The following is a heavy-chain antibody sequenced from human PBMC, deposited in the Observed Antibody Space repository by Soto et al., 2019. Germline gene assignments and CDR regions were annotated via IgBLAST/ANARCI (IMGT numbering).Heavy chain of an antibody. V-gene: IGHV3-30*18. Sequence: VQLVESGGGVVQPGRSLRLSCAASGFTFSDYAMHWVRQAPGKGLEWVAVVSHDGRNTHYADSVKGRFTISRDSSKNTVSLEMNSLRAEDTAVYYGAKGGRQWLVTSVFTYWGEGALVTVSS. CDR1: GFTFSDYA. D-gene: IGHD6-19*01. J-gene: IGHJ4*02. CDR2: VSHDGRNT. CDR3: AKGGRQWLVTSVFTY.